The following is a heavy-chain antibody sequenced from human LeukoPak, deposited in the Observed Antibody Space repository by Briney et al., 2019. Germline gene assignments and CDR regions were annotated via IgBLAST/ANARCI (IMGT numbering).Heavy chain of an antibody. CDR3: ARGSGGYLNWFDP. V-gene: IGHV4-30-4*01. CDR1: GGSISSGDYY. Sequence: SETLSLTCTVSGGSISSGDYYWSWIRQPPGKGLEWIGYIYYSGSTYYNPSLKSRVTITVDTSKNQFSLKLSSVTAADTAVYYCARGSGGYLNWFDPWGQGTLVTVSS. J-gene: IGHJ5*02. CDR2: IYYSGST. D-gene: IGHD1-26*01.